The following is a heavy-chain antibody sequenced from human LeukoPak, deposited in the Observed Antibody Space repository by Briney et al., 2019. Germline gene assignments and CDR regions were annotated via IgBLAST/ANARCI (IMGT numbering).Heavy chain of an antibody. CDR2: IYYSGST. CDR1: GGSISSYY. Sequence: PSETLSLNCTVSGGSISSYYWSWIRQPPGKGLEWIGYIYYSGSTNYNPSLKSRVTISVDTSKNQFSLKLSSVAAADTAVYYCARDLPYCGGDCPPDYWGQGTLVTVSS. D-gene: IGHD2-21*01. V-gene: IGHV4-59*01. CDR3: ARDLPYCGGDCPPDY. J-gene: IGHJ4*02.